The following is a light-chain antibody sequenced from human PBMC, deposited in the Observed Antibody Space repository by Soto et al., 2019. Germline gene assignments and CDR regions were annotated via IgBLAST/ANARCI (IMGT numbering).Light chain of an antibody. CDR3: SSYTRSNPLGV. Sequence: QSVLTQPASVSGSPGQSITISCTGTSSDVGGYNYVSWYQQHPGKAPKLMIYDVSSRPSGVSNRFSGSKSGNTASLTISGLQAEDEDDYYCSSYTRSNPLGVFGGGTKLTVL. V-gene: IGLV2-14*01. J-gene: IGLJ3*02. CDR1: SSDVGGYNY. CDR2: DVS.